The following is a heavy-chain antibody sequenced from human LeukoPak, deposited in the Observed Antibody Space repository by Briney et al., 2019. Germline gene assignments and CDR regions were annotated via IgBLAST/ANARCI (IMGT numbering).Heavy chain of an antibody. J-gene: IGHJ4*02. Sequence: GGSLRLSCAASGFTFSSYGMHWVRQAPGKGLEWVAFIRYDGSNKYYADSVKGRFTISRDNSKSTLYLQMNSLRAEDTAVYYCAKLGFELTVYWGQGTLVTVSS. V-gene: IGHV3-30*02. D-gene: IGHD1-26*01. CDR3: AKLGFELTVY. CDR2: IRYDGSNK. CDR1: GFTFSSYG.